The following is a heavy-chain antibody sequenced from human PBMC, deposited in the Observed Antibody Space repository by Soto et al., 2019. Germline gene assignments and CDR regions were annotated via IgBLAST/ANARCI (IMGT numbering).Heavy chain of an antibody. J-gene: IGHJ4*02. CDR1: GFTFSSHA. CDR3: AMYPGDSRFDFDY. CDR2: IWYDGSKE. D-gene: IGHD3-10*01. Sequence: QVQLVESGGGVVQPGRSLRLSCAASGFTFSSHAMHWVRQAPGKGLEWVAVIWYDGSKEYYGDSVKGRFTISRDDSKNTLHLQMNRRRDEETAVHYCAMYPGDSRFDFDYWGQGTLVTVSS. V-gene: IGHV3-33*03.